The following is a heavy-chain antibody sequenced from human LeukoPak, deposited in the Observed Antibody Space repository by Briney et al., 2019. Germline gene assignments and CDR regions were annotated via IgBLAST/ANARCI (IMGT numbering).Heavy chain of an antibody. CDR1: GGSISSTSHY. CDR3: ATSSAGDSSSLYYESFRPNWFGP. CDR2: IYYSGST. D-gene: IGHD3-22*01. J-gene: IGHJ5*02. Sequence: SETLSPTCTVSGGSISSTSHYWDWIRQPPGKGLEWIGSIYYSGSTYYNPSLKSRVTISVDTSKNQFSLKLSSVTAADTAIYYCATSSAGDSSSLYYESFRPNWFGPWGQGTLVTVSS. V-gene: IGHV4-39*01.